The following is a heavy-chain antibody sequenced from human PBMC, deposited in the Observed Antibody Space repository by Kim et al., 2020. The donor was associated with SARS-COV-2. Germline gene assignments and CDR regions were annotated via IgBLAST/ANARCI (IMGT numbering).Heavy chain of an antibody. CDR2: ISYDGSNK. Sequence: GGSLRLSCAASGFTFSSYGMHWVLQAPGKGLEWVAVISYDGSNKYYADSVKGRFTISRDNSKNTLYLQMNSLRAEDTAVYYCAKEGDGMDVWGQGTTVTVSS. CDR1: GFTFSSYG. CDR3: AKEGDGMDV. D-gene: IGHD3-16*01. J-gene: IGHJ6*02. V-gene: IGHV3-30*18.